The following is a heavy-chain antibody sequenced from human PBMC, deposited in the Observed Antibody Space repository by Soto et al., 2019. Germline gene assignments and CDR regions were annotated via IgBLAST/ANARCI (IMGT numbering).Heavy chain of an antibody. CDR1: GGSFSGYY. CDR2: INHSGSN. V-gene: IGHV4-34*01. CDR3: ARDSYSPRNWFDP. D-gene: IGHD5-18*01. J-gene: IGHJ5*02. Sequence: QVQLQQWGAGLLKPSETLSLTCAVYGGSFSGYYWSWIRQPPGKGLEWIGEINHSGSNNYNPSLKSRVTISVDTSKNQFSLKLSSVTAADTAVYYCARDSYSPRNWFDPWGQGTLVTVAT.